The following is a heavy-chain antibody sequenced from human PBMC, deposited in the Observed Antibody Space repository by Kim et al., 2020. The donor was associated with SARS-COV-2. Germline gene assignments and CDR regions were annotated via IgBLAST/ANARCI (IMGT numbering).Heavy chain of an antibody. D-gene: IGHD3-10*01. CDR1: GGSISSRRYY. Sequence: SETLSLTCTVSGGSISSRRYYWGWIRQPPGKGLEWIGTMYYTGNTYYSASLKSRVTISIDTSKNQFCLKLNSVTAADTAVYYCAREFGSGSLGAWFDPWGQGTLVTVSS. CDR2: MYYTGNT. CDR3: AREFGSGSLGAWFDP. J-gene: IGHJ5*02. V-gene: IGHV4-39*07.